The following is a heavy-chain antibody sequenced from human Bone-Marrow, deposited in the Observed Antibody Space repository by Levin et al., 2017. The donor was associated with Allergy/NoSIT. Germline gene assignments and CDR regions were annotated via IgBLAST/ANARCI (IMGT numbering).Heavy chain of an antibody. CDR1: GGTFSSYA. Sequence: KISCKASGGTFSSYAISWVRQAPGQGLEWMGGIIPIFGTANYAQKFQGRVTITADKSTSTAYMELSSLRSEDTAVYYCARSPPPEYCSSTSCPFDYWGQGTLVTVSS. V-gene: IGHV1-69*06. J-gene: IGHJ4*02. CDR3: ARSPPPEYCSSTSCPFDY. CDR2: IIPIFGTA. D-gene: IGHD2-2*01.